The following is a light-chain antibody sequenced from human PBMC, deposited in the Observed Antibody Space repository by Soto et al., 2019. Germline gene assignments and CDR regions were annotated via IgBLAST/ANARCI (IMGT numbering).Light chain of an antibody. J-gene: IGLJ2*01. V-gene: IGLV2-14*01. Sequence: QSALTQPASVSGSPGQSITISCTGTSRDVGGYNYVSWYQQHPGKAPKLMIYDVSNRPSGVSNRFSGSKSGNTASLTISGLQAEDEADYYCRSYTSSSVVFGGGTKLTVL. CDR3: RSYTSSSVV. CDR1: SRDVGGYNY. CDR2: DVS.